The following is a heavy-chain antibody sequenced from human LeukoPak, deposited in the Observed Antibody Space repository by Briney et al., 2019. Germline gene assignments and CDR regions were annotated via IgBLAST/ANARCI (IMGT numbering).Heavy chain of an antibody. Sequence: PGGSLRLSCAASGFTFTSYAMNWVRQAPGKGLGWVSGISGSGGSTYYADSVKGRFSISRDNSKNTLYLQLNSLRVDDTAEYYCAKAHGGSYHSGIDWGQGTLVIVSS. D-gene: IGHD1-26*01. CDR1: GFTFTSYA. V-gene: IGHV3-23*01. CDR3: AKAHGGSYHSGID. CDR2: ISGSGGST. J-gene: IGHJ4*02.